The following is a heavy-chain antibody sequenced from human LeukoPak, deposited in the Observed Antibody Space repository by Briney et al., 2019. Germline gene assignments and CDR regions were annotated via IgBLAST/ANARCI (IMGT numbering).Heavy chain of an antibody. CDR2: INPSGGST. D-gene: IGHD1-26*01. CDR3: ARDVGATLLIDY. J-gene: IGHJ4*02. Sequence: GASVKVSCKAYGYTFTSYYMHWVRQAPGQGLEWMGIINPSGGSTSYAQKFQGRVTMTRDTSTSTVYMELSSLRSEDTAVYYCARDVGATLLIDYWGQGTLVTVSS. CDR1: GYTFTSYY. V-gene: IGHV1-46*01.